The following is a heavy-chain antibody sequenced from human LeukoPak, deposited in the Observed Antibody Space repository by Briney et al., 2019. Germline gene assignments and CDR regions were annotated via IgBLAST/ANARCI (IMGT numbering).Heavy chain of an antibody. Sequence: NPGESLKISCKGSGYSFTSYWIGWVRQMPGKGLERMGIIYPGDSDTRYSPSFQGQVTIPADKSISTAYLQWSSLKASDTAMYYCARVGYSSGRPGAFDIWGQGTMVTVSS. CDR3: ARVGYSSGRPGAFDI. J-gene: IGHJ3*02. D-gene: IGHD6-19*01. V-gene: IGHV5-51*01. CDR2: IYPGDSDT. CDR1: GYSFTSYW.